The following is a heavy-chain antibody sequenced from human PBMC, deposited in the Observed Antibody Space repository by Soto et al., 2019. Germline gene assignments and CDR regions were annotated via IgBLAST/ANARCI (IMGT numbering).Heavy chain of an antibody. V-gene: IGHV3-33*01. Sequence: QVQLVESGGGVVQPGRSLRLSCAASGFTFRNYGMHWVRQAPGKGLEWLAVIWYDGSKALYIDSVRGRFTVSRDNSKNTRTLQMNGLRGEDTAVYYCARDRNWGSGNWYLDLWGRGTLVSVSS. J-gene: IGHJ2*01. CDR3: ARDRNWGSGNWYLDL. D-gene: IGHD3-10*01. CDR2: IWYDGSKA. CDR1: GFTFRNYG.